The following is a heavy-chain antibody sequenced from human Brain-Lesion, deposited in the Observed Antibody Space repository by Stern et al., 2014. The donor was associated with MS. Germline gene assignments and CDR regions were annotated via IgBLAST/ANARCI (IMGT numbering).Heavy chain of an antibody. CDR1: GVSISSYY. J-gene: IGHJ6*02. V-gene: IGHV4-59*01. D-gene: IGHD6-13*01. CDR3: ARDRGSRSSSPRRYYYGMDV. Sequence: VQLVESGPGLVKPSETLSLTCAVSGVSISSYYWNGIRLPPGQGLEWMGYIYFSGSSSYNPSLKRRVTISVDTSKKQFSLKLTSVTAADTAVYYCARDRGSRSSSPRRYYYGMDVWGQGTTVTVSS. CDR2: IYFSGSS.